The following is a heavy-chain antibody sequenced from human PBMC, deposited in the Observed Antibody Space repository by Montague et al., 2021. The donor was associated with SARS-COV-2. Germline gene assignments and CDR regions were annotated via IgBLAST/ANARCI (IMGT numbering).Heavy chain of an antibody. CDR3: ARIRIGVWGSYRYFDY. CDR1: GDSVSSNSAA. Sequence: CAISGDSVSSNSAAWNWIRQSPSRGLEWLGRTYYRSKWYNDYAVSVKSRITINPDTSKNQFSLQLNSVTAADTAVYYCARIRIGVWGSYRYFDYWGQGTLVTVSS. CDR2: TYYRSKWYN. V-gene: IGHV6-1*01. J-gene: IGHJ4*02. D-gene: IGHD3-16*02.